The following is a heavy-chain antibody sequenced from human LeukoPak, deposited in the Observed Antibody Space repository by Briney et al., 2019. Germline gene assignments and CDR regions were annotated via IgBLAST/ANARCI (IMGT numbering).Heavy chain of an antibody. J-gene: IGHJ4*02. CDR1: GFTFSSYW. CDR3: ARDAVTGYSSGWYKPFPFDY. CDR2: IKQDGSEK. V-gene: IGHV3-7*01. D-gene: IGHD6-19*01. Sequence: GGSLRLSCAASGFTFSSYWMSWVRQAPGKGLEWVANIKQDGSEKYYVDSVKGRFTISRDNTKNSLYLQMNSLRVDDTAVYYCARDAVTGYSSGWYKPFPFDYWGQGSLVTVSS.